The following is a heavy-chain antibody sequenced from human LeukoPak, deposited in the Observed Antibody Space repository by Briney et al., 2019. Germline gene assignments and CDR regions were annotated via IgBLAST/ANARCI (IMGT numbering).Heavy chain of an antibody. Sequence: SVKVSCKASGGTFSSYAISWVRQAPGQGLEWMGGIIPIFGTANYAQKFQGRVTITADESTSTAYMELSSLRSEDAAVYYCARDRVAAALADWFDPWGQGTLVTVSS. J-gene: IGHJ5*02. CDR2: IIPIFGTA. D-gene: IGHD6-13*01. CDR1: GGTFSSYA. CDR3: ARDRVAAALADWFDP. V-gene: IGHV1-69*13.